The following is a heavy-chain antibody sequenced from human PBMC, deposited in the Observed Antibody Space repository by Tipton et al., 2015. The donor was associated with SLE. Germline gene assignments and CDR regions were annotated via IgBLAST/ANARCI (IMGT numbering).Heavy chain of an antibody. CDR2: VFYSGRT. D-gene: IGHD3-3*01. CDR1: GGSISTNS. J-gene: IGHJ4*02. Sequence: TLSLTCTVSGGSISTNSLSWIRQPPGKGLEWIGYVFYSGRTNYNPSLRSRVTISVDTSKNQFSLKLSSVTAADTAVYYCARAHFNFWSGLDYWGQGTLVTVSS. CDR3: ARAHFNFWSGLDY. V-gene: IGHV4-59*01.